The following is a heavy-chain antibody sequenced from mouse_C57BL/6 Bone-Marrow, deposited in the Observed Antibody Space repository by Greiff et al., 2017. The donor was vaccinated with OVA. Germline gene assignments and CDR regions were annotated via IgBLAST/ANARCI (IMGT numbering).Heavy chain of an antibody. CDR3: TRWDDYDTWFAY. J-gene: IGHJ3*01. D-gene: IGHD2-4*01. CDR1: GFNIKDDY. V-gene: IGHV14-4*01. CDR2: IDPENGDT. Sequence: EVQLQQSGAELVRPGASVKLSCTASGFNIKDDYMHWVKQRPEQGLEWIGWIDPENGDTEYASKFQGKATITADTSSNAAYLQLSSLTSEDTAVSYCTRWDDYDTWFAYWGQGTLVTVSA.